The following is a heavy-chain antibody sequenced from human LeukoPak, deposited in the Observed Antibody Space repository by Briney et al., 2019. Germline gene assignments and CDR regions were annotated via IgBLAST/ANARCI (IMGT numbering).Heavy chain of an antibody. CDR2: IYSGGST. CDR1: GFTVSSNY. V-gene: IGHV3-53*01. J-gene: IGHJ3*02. D-gene: IGHD2-21*02. CDR3: GIVVVTALDAFDI. Sequence: GGSLRLSCAASGFTVSSNYMSWVRQAPGKGLEWVSVIYSGGSTYYADSVKGRFTISRDNSKNTLNLQMNSLRAEDTAVYYCGIVVVTALDAFDIWGQGTMVTVSS.